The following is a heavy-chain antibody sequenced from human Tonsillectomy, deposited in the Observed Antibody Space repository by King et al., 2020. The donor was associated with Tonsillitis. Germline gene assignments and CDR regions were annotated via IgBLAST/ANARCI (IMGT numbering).Heavy chain of an antibody. V-gene: IGHV3-74*01. J-gene: IGHJ4*02. D-gene: IGHD3-10*01. CDR3: VGEGFGEL. CDR1: GFTFSNYW. Sequence: VQLVESGGGSAQPGGYLRLSCAASGFTFSNYWMHWARQAPGKGLEWGSRINPDGSYKNYVDSVKGGFTFSIDNAKKTLDMQMNSLRAEDTALYYCVGEGFGELWGQGTLVTVSS. CDR2: INPDGSYK.